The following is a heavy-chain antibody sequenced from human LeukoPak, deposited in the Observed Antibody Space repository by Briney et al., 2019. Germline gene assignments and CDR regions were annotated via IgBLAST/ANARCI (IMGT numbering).Heavy chain of an antibody. V-gene: IGHV4-39*07. J-gene: IGHJ4*02. CDR3: ARDGSRSGWYYFDY. CDR2: IYYSGST. CDR1: GGSIKTTTTYY. D-gene: IGHD6-19*01. Sequence: SETLSLTCTVSGGSIKTTTTYYWGWIRQPPGKGLDWIGSIYYSGSTSHNPSLKSRITISVDRSQNQFSLKLSSVTAADTAVYYCARDGSRSGWYYFDYWGQGTLVTVSS.